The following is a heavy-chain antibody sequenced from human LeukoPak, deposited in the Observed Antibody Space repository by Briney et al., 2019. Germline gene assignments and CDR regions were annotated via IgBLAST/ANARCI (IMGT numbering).Heavy chain of an antibody. J-gene: IGHJ5*02. Sequence: ASVKVSCKASGYTFTTYFIHWVRQAPGQGLEWLGVLNPSDGSTTYPQKFQGRVTMTRDTSTSTVYMELSSLRSEDTAVYYCARGTMIGVGVLSWFDPWGQGTLVTVSS. CDR1: GYTFTTYF. CDR3: ARGTMIGVGVLSWFDP. D-gene: IGHD3-22*01. CDR2: LNPSDGST. V-gene: IGHV1-46*01.